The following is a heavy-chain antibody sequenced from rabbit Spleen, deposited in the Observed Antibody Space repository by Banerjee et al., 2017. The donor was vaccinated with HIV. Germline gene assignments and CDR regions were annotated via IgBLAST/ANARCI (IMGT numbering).Heavy chain of an antibody. Sequence: QSLEESGGDLVKPGASLTLTCTASGFSFSAGYYMNWVRQAPGKGLEWIGYIDPVFGITYYANWVNGRFSISRENAQNTVFLQLNSLTAADTATYFCVRDRANIGGDYGPYYFDLWGPGTLVTVS. CDR3: VRDRANIGGDYGPYYFDL. CDR2: IDPVFGIT. D-gene: IGHD2-1*01. CDR1: GFSFSAGYY. V-gene: IGHV1S40*01. J-gene: IGHJ4*01.